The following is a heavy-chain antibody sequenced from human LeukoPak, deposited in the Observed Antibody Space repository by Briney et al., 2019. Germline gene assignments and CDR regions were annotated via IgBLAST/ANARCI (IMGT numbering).Heavy chain of an antibody. J-gene: IGHJ4*02. D-gene: IGHD4-17*01. V-gene: IGHV3-74*01. CDR3: ARGSGDFDY. CDR1: GFTFSTYW. Sequence: PGGSLRLSCAASGFTFSTYWMHWVRQAPGKGLVWVSRISSDGSITSYADSVKGRFTISRDNAKNSLYLQMNSLRAEDTAVYYCARGSGDFDYWGQGTLVTVSS. CDR2: ISSDGSIT.